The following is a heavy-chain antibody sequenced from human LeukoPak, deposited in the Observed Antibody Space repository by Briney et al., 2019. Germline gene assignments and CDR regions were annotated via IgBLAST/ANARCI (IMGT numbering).Heavy chain of an antibody. CDR3: ARDKYYGSGSYQGSAFDI. Sequence: PVKVSCKASGGTFSSYAISWVRQAPGQGLEWMGRIIPIFGTANYAQKFQGRVTITADESTSTAYMELSSLRSEDTAVYYCARDKYYGSGSYQGSAFDIWGQGTMVTVSS. V-gene: IGHV1-69*13. CDR2: IIPIFGTA. J-gene: IGHJ3*02. D-gene: IGHD3-10*01. CDR1: GGTFSSYA.